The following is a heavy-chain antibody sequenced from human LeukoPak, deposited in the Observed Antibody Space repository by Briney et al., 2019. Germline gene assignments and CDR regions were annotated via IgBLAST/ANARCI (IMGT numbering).Heavy chain of an antibody. CDR2: INHSGST. Sequence: SETLSLTCAVYGGSFSGYYWSWIRQPPGKGLEWIGEINHSGSTNYNPSLKSRVTISVDTSKNQFSLKLSSVTAADTAVYYCARVGVAAANDYWGQGTLVTVSS. V-gene: IGHV4-34*01. J-gene: IGHJ4*02. CDR1: GGSFSGYY. D-gene: IGHD2-2*01. CDR3: ARVGVAAANDY.